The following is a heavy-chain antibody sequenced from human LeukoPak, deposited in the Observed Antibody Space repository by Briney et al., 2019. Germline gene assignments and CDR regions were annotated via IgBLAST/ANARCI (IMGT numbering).Heavy chain of an antibody. J-gene: IGHJ4*02. CDR3: GRSPRDYGDYLRSRPYYFDY. CDR1: GGSLSSSSYY. Sequence: SETLSLTCTVSGGSLSSSSYYWGWIRHPPGKGLEWIGSIYYSGSTYYNPSLKSRVTISVDTSKNQFSLKLSSVAAADTAVYYCGRSPRDYGDYLRSRPYYFDYWGQGTLVTVSS. D-gene: IGHD4-17*01. V-gene: IGHV4-39*01. CDR2: IYYSGST.